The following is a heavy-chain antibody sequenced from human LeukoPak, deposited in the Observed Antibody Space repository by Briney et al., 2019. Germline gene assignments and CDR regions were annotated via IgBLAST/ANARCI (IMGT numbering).Heavy chain of an antibody. Sequence: ASVKVSCKASGYTFTGYYMHWVRQAPGQGLEWMGWISAYNGNTNYAQKLQGRVTMTTDTSTSTAYMELRSLRSDDTAVYYCARGNWNYAKFDYWGQGTLVTVSS. CDR2: ISAYNGNT. V-gene: IGHV1-18*04. CDR3: ARGNWNYAKFDY. CDR1: GYTFTGYY. J-gene: IGHJ4*02. D-gene: IGHD1-7*01.